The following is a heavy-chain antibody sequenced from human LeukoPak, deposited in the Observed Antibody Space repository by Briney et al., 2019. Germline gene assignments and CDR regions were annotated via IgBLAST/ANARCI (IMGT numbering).Heavy chain of an antibody. D-gene: IGHD1-26*01. V-gene: IGHV4-39*01. Sequence: SETLSLTCTVSGGSISSSSYYWGWIRQPPGKGLEWIGSIYYSGSTYYNPSLKSRVTISVDTSKNQLSLKLSSVTAADTAVYYCATDSVGDTTAFDYWGQGTLVTVSS. CDR3: ATDSVGDTTAFDY. J-gene: IGHJ4*02. CDR1: GGSISSSSYY. CDR2: IYYSGST.